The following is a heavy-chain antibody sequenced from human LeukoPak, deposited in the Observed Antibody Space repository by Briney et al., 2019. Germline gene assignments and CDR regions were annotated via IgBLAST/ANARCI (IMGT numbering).Heavy chain of an antibody. CDR3: ARQNRQQLPPDWFDP. CDR2: IYYSGNT. CDR1: GASVSSSSFY. V-gene: IGHV4-39*01. Sequence: SETLSLTCTVSGASVSSSSFYWGWIRQPPGKGLGWIGSIYYSGNTYYNPSLKSRVTISLDKSKNQFSLKLRSVTAADTAVYYCARQNRQQLPPDWFDPWGQGTLVTVSS. D-gene: IGHD6-13*01. J-gene: IGHJ5*02.